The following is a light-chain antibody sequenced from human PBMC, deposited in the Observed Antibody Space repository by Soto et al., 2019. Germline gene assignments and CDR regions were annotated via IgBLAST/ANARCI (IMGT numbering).Light chain of an antibody. Sequence: EVVLTQSPGTLSLSPGERATLSCRASQSVSSTYLAWYQQKPGQAPRLLIYAASSRATGIPDRFSGSGSGTDFTLTISRLEPEDFAVYYCQQYNNWPLYTFGQGTKLEIK. CDR1: QSVSSTY. CDR3: QQYNNWPLYT. J-gene: IGKJ2*01. CDR2: AAS. V-gene: IGKV3-20*01.